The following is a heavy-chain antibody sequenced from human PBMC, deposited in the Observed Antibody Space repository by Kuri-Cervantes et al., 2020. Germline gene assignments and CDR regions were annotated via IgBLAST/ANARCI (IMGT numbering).Heavy chain of an antibody. CDR3: ARRDYYYDLFDF. J-gene: IGHJ4*02. V-gene: IGHV4-34*01. D-gene: IGHD3-22*01. CDR2: IDYSGIT. CDR1: GGSFSGYY. Sequence: SQTLSLTCAVYGGSFSGYYWSWIRQPPGKGLEWIGYIDYSGITSYNPSLKSRVTISVDTSKNQFSLKLSSVTAADTAVYYCARRDYYYDLFDFWGQGTLVTVSS.